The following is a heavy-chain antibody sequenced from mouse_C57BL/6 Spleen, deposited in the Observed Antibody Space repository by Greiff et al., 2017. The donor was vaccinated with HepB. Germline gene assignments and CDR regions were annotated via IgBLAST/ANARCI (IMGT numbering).Heavy chain of an antibody. Sequence: EVQRVESGEGLVKPGGSLKLSCAASGFTFSGYAMSWVRQTPEKRLEWVAYISSGGDYIYYEDTVKGRFTISRDNARNTLYLQRSSLKSEDTAMYYCTRVGLRQGGFDYWGQGTTLTVSS. V-gene: IGHV5-9-1*02. CDR2: ISSGGDYI. J-gene: IGHJ2*01. D-gene: IGHD2-2*01. CDR1: GFTFSGYA. CDR3: TRVGLRQGGFDY.